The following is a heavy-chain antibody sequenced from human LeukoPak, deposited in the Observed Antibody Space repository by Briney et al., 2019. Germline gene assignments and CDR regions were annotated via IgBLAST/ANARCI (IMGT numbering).Heavy chain of an antibody. CDR1: GYTLTELS. D-gene: IGHD3-9*01. Sequence: ASVKVSCKVSGYTLTELSMHWVRQAPGKGLEWMGGFDPEDGETIYAQKSQGRVTMTEDTSTDTAYMELSSLRSEDTAVYYCATVWTGYFDWSPRYWGQGTLVTVSS. CDR3: ATVWTGYFDWSPRY. V-gene: IGHV1-24*01. J-gene: IGHJ4*02. CDR2: FDPEDGET.